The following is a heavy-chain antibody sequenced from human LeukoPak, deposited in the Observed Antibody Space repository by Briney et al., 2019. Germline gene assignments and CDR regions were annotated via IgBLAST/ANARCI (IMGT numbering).Heavy chain of an antibody. CDR2: IYSSGST. CDR1: GFTVSSNY. D-gene: IGHD6-19*01. CDR3: ARGPNLGKASGWFDYYYYYGMDV. J-gene: IGHJ6*02. V-gene: IGHV3-53*01. Sequence: PGGSLRLSCAASGFTVSSNYMSWVRQAPGKGLEWVSVIYSSGSTYYADSVKGRFTISRDNSKNTLYLQMNSLRAEDTAVYYCARGPNLGKASGWFDYYYYYGMDVWGQGTTVTASS.